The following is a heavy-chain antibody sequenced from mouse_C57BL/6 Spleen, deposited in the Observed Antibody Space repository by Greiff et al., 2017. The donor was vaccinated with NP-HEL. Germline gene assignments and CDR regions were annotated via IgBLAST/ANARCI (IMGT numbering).Heavy chain of an antibody. D-gene: IGHD1-1*01. CDR2: IHPNSGST. V-gene: IGHV1-64*01. Sequence: VKLQESGAELVKPGASVKLSCKASGYTFTSYWMHWVKQRPGQGLEWIGMIHPNSGSTNYNEKFKSKATLTVDKSSSTAYMQLSSLTSEDSAVYYCAREGTTVVDYWGQGTTLTVSS. J-gene: IGHJ2*01. CDR3: AREGTTVVDY. CDR1: GYTFTSYW.